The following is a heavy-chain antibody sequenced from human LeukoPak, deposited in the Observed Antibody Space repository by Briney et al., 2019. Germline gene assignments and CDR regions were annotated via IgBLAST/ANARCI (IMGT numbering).Heavy chain of an antibody. D-gene: IGHD4-23*01. CDR2: IASDGSST. Sequence: PGGSLRLSCAASGFIVSSNYMSWVRQAPGKGLEWVSRIASDGSSTTYADSVKGRFSISRDNAKNTLYLQMNSLRVEDTAVYYCARGRPHGNDYWGQGTLVTVSS. J-gene: IGHJ4*02. CDR1: GFIVSSNY. CDR3: ARGRPHGNDY. V-gene: IGHV3-74*01.